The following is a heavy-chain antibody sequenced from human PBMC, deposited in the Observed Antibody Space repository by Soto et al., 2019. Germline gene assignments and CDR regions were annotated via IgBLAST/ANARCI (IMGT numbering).Heavy chain of an antibody. CDR1: GFPLPPGKMC. CDR2: IFPHTER. V-gene: IGHV2-26*01. D-gene: IGHD3-9*01. Sequence: GPTLVNHTGTLTLTCTVYGFPLPPGKMCISWIRQPPGTALEWLAHIFPHTERTYRTSLQGRLTISKDTAGSQLVLSMTNVDPVDTATYYCARMKVDSYQFYHAMHVWG. CDR3: ARMKVDSYQFYHAMHV. J-gene: IGHJ6*02.